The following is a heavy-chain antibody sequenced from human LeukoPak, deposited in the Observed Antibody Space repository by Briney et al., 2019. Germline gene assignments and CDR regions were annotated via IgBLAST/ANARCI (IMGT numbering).Heavy chain of an antibody. V-gene: IGHV3-7*01. CDR3: ASQSYARFDP. Sequence: GGSLRLSCAASGFTFSNDWMSWVRQAPGKGLERVGNIQPDGREQYPVDSVKGRFTISRDNARNSLFLQMNSLRVEDTAVYYCASQSYARFDPWGQGTLVTVSS. CDR1: GFTFSNDW. CDR2: IQPDGREQ. D-gene: IGHD3-16*01. J-gene: IGHJ5*02.